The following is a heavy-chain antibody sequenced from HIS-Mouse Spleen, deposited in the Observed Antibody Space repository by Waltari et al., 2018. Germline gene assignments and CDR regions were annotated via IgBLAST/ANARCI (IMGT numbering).Heavy chain of an antibody. CDR3: ARGYCTNGVCYPLGWFDP. CDR1: GYTFTSYD. D-gene: IGHD2-8*01. J-gene: IGHJ5*02. Sequence: QVQLVQSGAEVKKPGASVKVSCKASGYTFTSYDINWVRQATGQGLEWMGWMNPNSGNTGNAQKCQGRVTMTRNTSISTAYMELSSLRSEDTAVYYCARGYCTNGVCYPLGWFDPWGQGTLVTVSS. V-gene: IGHV1-8*01. CDR2: MNPNSGNT.